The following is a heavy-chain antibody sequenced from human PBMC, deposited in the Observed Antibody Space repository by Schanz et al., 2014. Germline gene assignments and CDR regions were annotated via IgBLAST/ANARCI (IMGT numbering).Heavy chain of an antibody. CDR1: GFSFSSYA. CDR3: TADLWFGAVWGVS. J-gene: IGHJ4*02. V-gene: IGHV3-23*01. D-gene: IGHD3-10*01. Sequence: EVQLLESGGGLVEPGGSLRLSCAASGFSFSSYAMGWVRQARGKGLEWVSAMNESHSTIYYADSVRGRFTISRDNAENPLFLQRNTLRAEDTAVYYGTADLWFGAVWGVSWGQGTLVTVSS. CDR2: MNESHSTI.